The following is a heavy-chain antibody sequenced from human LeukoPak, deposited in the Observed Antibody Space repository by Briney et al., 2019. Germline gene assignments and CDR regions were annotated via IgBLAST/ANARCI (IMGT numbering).Heavy chain of an antibody. V-gene: IGHV4-61*02. CDR3: ARAWPEVGFDP. D-gene: IGHD5-12*01. J-gene: IGHJ5*02. Sequence: PSETLSLTCTVSGGSISSGSYYWSWIRQPAGKGLEWIGRIYTSGSTNYNPSLKSRVTISVDTSKNQFSLKLSSVTAADTAVYYCARAWPEVGFDPWGQGTLVTVSS. CDR2: IYTSGST. CDR1: GGSISSGSYY.